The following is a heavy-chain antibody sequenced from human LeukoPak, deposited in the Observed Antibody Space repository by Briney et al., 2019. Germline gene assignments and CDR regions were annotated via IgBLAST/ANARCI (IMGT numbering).Heavy chain of an antibody. D-gene: IGHD6-13*01. V-gene: IGHV1-46*01. CDR1: GGTFSSSS. Sequence: ASVKVSCKASGGTFSSSSISWVRQAPGQGLEWMGIINPSGGSTSYAQKFQGRVTMTRDTSMSTVYMELSSLRSEDTAVYYCARGIAAAGNDFQHWGQGTLVTVSS. CDR3: ARGIAAAGNDFQH. J-gene: IGHJ1*01. CDR2: INPSGGST.